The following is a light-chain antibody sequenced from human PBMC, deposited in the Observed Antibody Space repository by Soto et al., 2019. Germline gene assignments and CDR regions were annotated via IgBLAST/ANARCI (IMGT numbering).Light chain of an antibody. CDR1: RSNIGAGYD. J-gene: IGLJ1*01. V-gene: IGLV1-40*01. Sequence: QSVLTQPPSASGTPGQRVTISCSGTRSNIGAGYDVHWYQQLPGTAPKLLIYGNSNRPSGVPDRFSGSKSGTSASLAITGLQAEDEADYYCQSYDSSLSGSEYVFGTGTKVTVL. CDR2: GNS. CDR3: QSYDSSLSGSEYV.